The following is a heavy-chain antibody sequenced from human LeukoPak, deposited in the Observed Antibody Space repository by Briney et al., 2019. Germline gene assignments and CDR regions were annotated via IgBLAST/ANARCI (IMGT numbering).Heavy chain of an antibody. CDR1: GYSFTSYW. CDR3: ARHLAEPGLTIFGVVTTTYYYYGMDV. D-gene: IGHD3-3*01. CDR2: IYPGDSDT. Sequence: PGESLKISCKGSGYSFTSYWIGWVRQMPGKGLEWMGIIYPGDSDTRYSPSFQGQVTISADKSISTAYLQWSSLKASDTAMYYCARHLAEPGLTIFGVVTTTYYYYGMDVWGQGTTVTVSS. V-gene: IGHV5-51*01. J-gene: IGHJ6*02.